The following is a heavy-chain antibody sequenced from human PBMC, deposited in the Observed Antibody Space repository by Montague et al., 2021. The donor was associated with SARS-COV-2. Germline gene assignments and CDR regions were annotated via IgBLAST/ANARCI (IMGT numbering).Heavy chain of an antibody. CDR2: IYYRGTT. J-gene: IGHJ4*02. D-gene: IGHD3-10*01. CDR3: ARLGGSGSYLAFDY. V-gene: IGHV4-59*08. Sequence: SETLSLTCTVSNGSISGHYWTWIRQSPGRGLEWLAYIYYRGTTDYNPSLKSRLTLSVDTSKNQFSLTLTSLTAADTAIYYCARLGGSGSYLAFDYWGQGTLVTVSS. CDR1: NGSISGHY.